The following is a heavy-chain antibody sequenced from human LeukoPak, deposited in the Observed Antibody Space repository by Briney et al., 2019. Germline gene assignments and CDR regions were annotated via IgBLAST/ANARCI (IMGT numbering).Heavy chain of an antibody. CDR3: ARSGDPTGVDY. D-gene: IGHD1-14*01. V-gene: IGHV4-34*01. Sequence: SETLSLTCAVYGGSFSGYYWSWIRQPPGKGLEWIGEINHSGSTNYNPSLKSRVTISVDTSKNQFSLKLSSVTAADTAVYYCARSGDPTGVDYWGQGTLVTVSS. J-gene: IGHJ4*02. CDR1: GGSFSGYY. CDR2: INHSGST.